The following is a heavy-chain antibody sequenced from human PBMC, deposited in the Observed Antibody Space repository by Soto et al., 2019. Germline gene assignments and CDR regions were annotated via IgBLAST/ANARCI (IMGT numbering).Heavy chain of an antibody. CDR3: ARDDSSSWYPYYYYGMDV. J-gene: IGHJ6*02. CDR2: IIPILGIA. D-gene: IGHD6-13*01. Sequence: QVQLVQSGAEVKKPGSSVKVSCKASGGTFSSYTISWVRQAPGQGLEWMGRIIPILGIANYAQKFQGRVTITADXXTXTXXMELSSLRSEDTAVYYCARDDSSSWYPYYYYGMDVWGQGTTVTVSS. V-gene: IGHV1-69*08. CDR1: GGTFSSYT.